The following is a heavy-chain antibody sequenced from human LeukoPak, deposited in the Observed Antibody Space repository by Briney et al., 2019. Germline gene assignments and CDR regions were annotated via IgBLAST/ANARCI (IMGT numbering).Heavy chain of an antibody. D-gene: IGHD3-22*01. CDR2: ISGDGGST. CDR3: ARAYDSSGYYSYYFDY. CDR1: GFTFDDYA. V-gene: IGHV3-43*02. Sequence: QPGGSLRLSCAASGFTFDDYAMQWVRQAPGKGLEWVSLISGDGGSTYYADSVKGRFTISRDNAKNSLYLQMNSLRAEDTAVYYCARAYDSSGYYSYYFDYWGQGTLVTVSS. J-gene: IGHJ4*02.